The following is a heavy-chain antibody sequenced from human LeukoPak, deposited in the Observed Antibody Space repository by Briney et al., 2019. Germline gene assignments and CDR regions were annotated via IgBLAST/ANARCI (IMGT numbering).Heavy chain of an antibody. D-gene: IGHD3-9*01. CDR2: IYYSGST. V-gene: IGHV4-30-4*07. CDR3: ARGSNTRRLVVGFDI. Sequence: PSETLSLTCAVSGGSISSGGYSWSWIRQPPGKGLEWIGYIYYSGSTYYNPSLKSRVTISVDTSKNQFSLKLSSVTAADTAVYYCARGSNTRRLVVGFDIWGQGTMVTVSS. CDR1: GGSISSGGYS. J-gene: IGHJ3*02.